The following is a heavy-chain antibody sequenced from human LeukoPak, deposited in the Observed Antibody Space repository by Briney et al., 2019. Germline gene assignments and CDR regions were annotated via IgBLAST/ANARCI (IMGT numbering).Heavy chain of an antibody. J-gene: IGHJ4*02. Sequence: GGSLRLSCAASGFTFSSYAMSWVRQAPGKGLEWVSAIRSTGGSTNYAESVKGRFTISRDNSKNTLFLQMNSLRAEDTAVYYCAKDILGYCTGGVCSHFDYWGQGTLATVSS. CDR1: GFTFSSYA. D-gene: IGHD2-8*02. V-gene: IGHV3-23*01. CDR3: AKDILGYCTGGVCSHFDY. CDR2: IRSTGGST.